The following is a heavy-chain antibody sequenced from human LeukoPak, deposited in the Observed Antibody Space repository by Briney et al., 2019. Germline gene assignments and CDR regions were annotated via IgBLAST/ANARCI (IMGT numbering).Heavy chain of an antibody. CDR1: GFTFSSYT. J-gene: IGHJ4*02. CDR2: ITDSGGIT. Sequence: GGSLRLSCAASGFTFSSYTMSWVRQAPGKGLEWVSSITDSGGITYYADSAKGRFTISRDNSKNTLYLQMNSLRAEDTAVYYCARDPRGNARRLDYWGQGTLVTVSS. D-gene: IGHD1-1*01. V-gene: IGHV3-23*01. CDR3: ARDPRGNARRLDY.